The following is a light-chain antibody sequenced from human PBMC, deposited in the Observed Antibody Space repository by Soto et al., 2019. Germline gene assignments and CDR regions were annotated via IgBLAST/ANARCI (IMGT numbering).Light chain of an antibody. V-gene: IGLV1-44*01. CDR1: SSNIGSNT. J-gene: IGLJ2*01. Sequence: QSVLTQPPSASGTPGQRVTISCSGSSSNIGSNTVNWYQQLPGTAPKLLIYSNNQRPSGVPDRFSGSKSGTSASLAISGLQSEDEADYYCAAWDVSLNGGLFGGGTKLTVL. CDR2: SNN. CDR3: AAWDVSLNGGL.